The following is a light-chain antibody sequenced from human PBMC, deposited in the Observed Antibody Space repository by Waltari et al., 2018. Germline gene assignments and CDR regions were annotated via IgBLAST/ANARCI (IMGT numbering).Light chain of an antibody. V-gene: IGLV1-40*01. J-gene: IGLJ2*01. Sequence: QPGPTQPPSVSGAPGQRVTISCTGSSSNIGAGYEVHWCQLLPGTAPKLLIYGNSNRPSGVPDRFSGSKSGTSASLAITGLQAEDEADYYCQSYDSSLSGSIFGGGTKLTVL. CDR2: GNS. CDR1: SSNIGAGYE. CDR3: QSYDSSLSGSI.